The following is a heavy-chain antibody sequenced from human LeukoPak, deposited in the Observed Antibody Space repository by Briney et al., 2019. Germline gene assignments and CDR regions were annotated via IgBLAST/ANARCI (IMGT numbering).Heavy chain of an antibody. J-gene: IGHJ5*01. CDR1: GGSISSYY. CDR2: IYYSGST. Sequence: SETLSLTCTVSGGSISSYYWSWIRQPPGKGLEWIGSIYYSGSTNYNPSLKSRVTISIDTSKNQFSLKLSSVTAADTAVYYCARGYSSSWYDSWSQGTLVTVSS. V-gene: IGHV4-59*01. CDR3: ARGYSSSWYDS. D-gene: IGHD6-13*01.